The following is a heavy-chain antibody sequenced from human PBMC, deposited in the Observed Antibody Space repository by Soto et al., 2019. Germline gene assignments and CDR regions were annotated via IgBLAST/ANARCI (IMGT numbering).Heavy chain of an antibody. CDR2: IWYDGSNK. CDR1: GFTFSSCG. Sequence: QTGGSLRLSCAASGFTFSSCGMHWVRQAPGKGLEGVAFIWYDGSNKYYAYSVKVRFTISRDNSKNTLYLQMNSLRAEDTAVYYCATTAVHDAFHXWGNATMVTVS. CDR3: ATTAVHDAFHX. V-gene: IGHV3-30*02. J-gene: IGHJ3*02. D-gene: IGHD5-18*01.